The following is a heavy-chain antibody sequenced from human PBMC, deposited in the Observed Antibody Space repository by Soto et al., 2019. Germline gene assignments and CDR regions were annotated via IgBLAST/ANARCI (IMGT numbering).Heavy chain of an antibody. J-gene: IGHJ6*04. CDR2: ISSSSSTI. CDR3: AGRPGGSSGWYGTYYYGMDV. Sequence: PGGSLRLSCAASGFTFSSYSMNWVRQAPGKGLEWVSYISSSSSTIYYADSVKGRFTISRDNAKNSLYLQMNSLRDEDTAVYYCAGRPGGSSGWYGTYYYGMDVWGKGTTVTVSS. D-gene: IGHD6-19*01. CDR1: GFTFSSYS. V-gene: IGHV3-48*02.